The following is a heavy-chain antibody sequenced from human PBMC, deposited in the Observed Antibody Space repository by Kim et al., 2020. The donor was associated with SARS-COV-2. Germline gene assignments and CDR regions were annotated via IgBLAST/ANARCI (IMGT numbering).Heavy chain of an antibody. J-gene: IGHJ4*02. CDR2: SGST. V-gene: IGHV4-39*07. D-gene: IGHD6-13*01. CDR3: TRGSSFGY. Sequence: SGSTYYNPSLKSRVAISVDTSKNQFSLKLSSVTAADTAVYYCTRGSSFGYWGQGTLVTVSS.